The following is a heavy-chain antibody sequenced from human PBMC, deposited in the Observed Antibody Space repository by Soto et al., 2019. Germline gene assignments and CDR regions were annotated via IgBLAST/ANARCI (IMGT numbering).Heavy chain of an antibody. CDR2: INAGNGNT. Sequence: ASVKVSCKASGYTFTSYAMHWVRQAPGQRLEWMGWINAGNGNTKYSQKFQGRVTITRDTSASTAYMELSSLISEDTAVYYCARELGSGWSTYYYGMDVWGQGTTVTVSS. CDR1: GYTFTSYA. D-gene: IGHD6-19*01. J-gene: IGHJ6*02. V-gene: IGHV1-3*01. CDR3: ARELGSGWSTYYYGMDV.